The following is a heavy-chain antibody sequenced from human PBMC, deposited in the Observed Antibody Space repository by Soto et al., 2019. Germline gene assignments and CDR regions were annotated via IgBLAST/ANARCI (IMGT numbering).Heavy chain of an antibody. Sequence: ASVKVSCKASGYTFTGYYMHWVRQAPGQGLEWMGWINPNSGGTNYAQKFQGWVTMTRDTSISTAYMELSRLRSDDTAVYYCARDKADYDILTGYQHHYYLDYWGQGTLVTVSS. CDR3: ARDKADYDILTGYQHHYYLDY. V-gene: IGHV1-2*04. J-gene: IGHJ4*02. CDR2: INPNSGGT. CDR1: GYTFTGYY. D-gene: IGHD3-9*01.